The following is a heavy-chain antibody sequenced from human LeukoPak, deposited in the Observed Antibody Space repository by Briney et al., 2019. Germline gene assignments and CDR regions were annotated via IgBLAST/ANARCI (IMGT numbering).Heavy chain of an antibody. V-gene: IGHV3-30*04. J-gene: IGHJ4*02. D-gene: IGHD2-8*01. CDR3: ARVYLERLTAGYFDH. CDR2: ISDDGRHN. Sequence: PGGSLRLSCAASGFTFSTYAMNWVRPAPGKGLEWVGVISDDGRHNYYADSVKGRFTISRDNSKSTLYLQMNSLRDDDSAAYFCARVYLERLTAGYFDHWGQGTQVTVSP. CDR1: GFTFSTYA.